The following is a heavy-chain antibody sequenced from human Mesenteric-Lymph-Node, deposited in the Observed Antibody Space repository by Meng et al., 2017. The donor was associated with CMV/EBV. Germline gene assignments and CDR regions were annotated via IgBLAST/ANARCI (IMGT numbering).Heavy chain of an antibody. J-gene: IGHJ4*02. CDR3: ARGPIVVVPAANGWYLDY. CDR2: INAGNGNT. D-gene: IGHD2-2*01. CDR1: FTSYA. Sequence: FTSYAMHWVRQAPGQRLEWMGWINAGNGNTKYSQKFQGRVTITRDTSASTAYMELSSLRSEDTAVYYCARGPIVVVPAANGWYLDYWGQGTLVTVSS. V-gene: IGHV1-3*01.